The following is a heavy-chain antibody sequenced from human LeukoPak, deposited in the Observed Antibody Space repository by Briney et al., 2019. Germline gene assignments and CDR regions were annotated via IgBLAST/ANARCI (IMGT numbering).Heavy chain of an antibody. D-gene: IGHD2-2*01. J-gene: IGHJ4*02. CDR1: GGTFSNSG. CDR3: AMRSSVPAGTDYFDY. V-gene: IGHV1-69*01. Sequence: SVKVSCKASGGTFSNSGINWVRQAPGQGLQWMGGIIPKFGSTKYAREFQGRFTITADESTSTAYMELSSLRSEDTAVYYCAMRSSVPAGTDYFDYWGQGTLVTDSS. CDR2: IIPKFGST.